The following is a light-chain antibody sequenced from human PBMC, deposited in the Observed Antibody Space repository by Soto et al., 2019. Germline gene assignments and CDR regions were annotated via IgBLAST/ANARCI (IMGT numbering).Light chain of an antibody. CDR2: GAS. CDR1: QSVSSSY. Sequence: EIVLTQSPGTLSLSPGERATLSCRASQSVSSSYLAWYQQKPGQAPRLLIYGASSRATGIPDRFSGSGSGTDFTRTISRLEPEDFAVYYCQQYGSSPPVTFGGGTKVDIK. CDR3: QQYGSSPPVT. V-gene: IGKV3-20*01. J-gene: IGKJ4*01.